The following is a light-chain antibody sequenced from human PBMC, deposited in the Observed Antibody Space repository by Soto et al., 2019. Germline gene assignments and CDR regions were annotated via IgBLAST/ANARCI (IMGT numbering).Light chain of an antibody. CDR2: YNN. V-gene: IGLV1-47*02. J-gene: IGLJ1*01. Sequence: QSVLTQPPSASGSPGQRVTISCSGSSTNIGSNYVYWYQQHPGTAPKLLIYYNNQRPSGVPDRFSGSKSGTPASLAISGLRSEDEADYYCAACADSLSVYVFGTGTKLTVL. CDR3: AACADSLSVYV. CDR1: STNIGSNY.